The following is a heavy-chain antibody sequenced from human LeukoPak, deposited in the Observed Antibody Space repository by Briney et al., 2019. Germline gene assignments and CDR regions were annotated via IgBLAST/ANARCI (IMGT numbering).Heavy chain of an antibody. CDR1: GFTFTSYW. CDR3: ARVGYGSTYYGSPLPY. CDR2: IKQDGRTK. Sequence: GGSLRLSCAASGFTFTSYWMTWVRQAPGNGLEWVANIKQDGRTKYYVDSVRGPFTISRDNTQNSVDLQMNKLRAEDTGVYYCARVGYGSTYYGSPLPYWGQGTLVTVSS. D-gene: IGHD3-10*01. V-gene: IGHV3-7*04. J-gene: IGHJ1*01.